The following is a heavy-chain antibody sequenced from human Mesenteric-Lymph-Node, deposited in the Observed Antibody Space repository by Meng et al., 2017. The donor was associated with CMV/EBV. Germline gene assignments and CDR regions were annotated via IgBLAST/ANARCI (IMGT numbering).Heavy chain of an antibody. CDR3: TRDAADSRSPAWFDP. J-gene: IGHJ5*02. V-gene: IGHV3-48*03. CDR2: ISTSGSAI. CDR1: GFLFSGYE. D-gene: IGHD2/OR15-2a*01. Sequence: GESLKISCVASGFLFSGYEINWVRQGPEKGLEWVSYISTSGSAIYYADSVKGRFTISRDNAKNTVYLQMNSLRAEDTAVYYCTRDAADSRSPAWFDPWGQGTLVTVSS.